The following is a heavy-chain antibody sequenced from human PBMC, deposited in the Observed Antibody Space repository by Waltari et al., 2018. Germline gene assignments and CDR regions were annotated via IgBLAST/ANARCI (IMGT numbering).Heavy chain of an antibody. CDR1: GFTFSSYG. CDR3: AKDSRSRKDYYYYYMDV. V-gene: IGHV3-30*02. CDR2: IRYDGSNK. J-gene: IGHJ6*03. D-gene: IGHD1-26*01. Sequence: QVQLVESGGGVVQPGGSLRLSCAASGFTFSSYGMHWVRQAPGKGLEWVAFIRYDGSNKYYADSVKGRVTISRDNSKNTLYLQMNSLRAEDTAVYYCAKDSRSRKDYYYYYMDVWGKGTTVTISS.